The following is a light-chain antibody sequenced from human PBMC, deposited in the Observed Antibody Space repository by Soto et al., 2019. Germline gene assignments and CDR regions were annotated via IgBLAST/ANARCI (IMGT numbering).Light chain of an antibody. V-gene: IGLV2-14*01. J-gene: IGLJ2*01. CDR3: SSYTSSSTPVV. CDR2: DVS. CDR1: SSDVGGYNY. Sequence: QSALTQPASVSGSPGQSITISCTGTSSDVGGYNYVSWYQQHPGKAPTLMIYDVSNRPSGFSNRFSGSKSGNTASLTISGLQAEDEADYYCSSYTSSSTPVVFGGGTKLTVL.